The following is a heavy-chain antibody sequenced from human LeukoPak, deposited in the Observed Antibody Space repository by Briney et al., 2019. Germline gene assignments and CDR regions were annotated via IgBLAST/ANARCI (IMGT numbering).Heavy chain of an antibody. J-gene: IGHJ3*02. Sequence: SETLSLTCTVSGGSITGYYWSWIRQPPGKGLEWIGYIYNSGSTTYNPSLKSRVTISVDASKNQFSLRLTSVIAADTAVYYCATREGTMVRGVAGAFDIWGQGTMVTVSS. V-gene: IGHV4-59*01. CDR2: IYNSGST. D-gene: IGHD3-10*01. CDR1: GGSITGYY. CDR3: ATREGTMVRGVAGAFDI.